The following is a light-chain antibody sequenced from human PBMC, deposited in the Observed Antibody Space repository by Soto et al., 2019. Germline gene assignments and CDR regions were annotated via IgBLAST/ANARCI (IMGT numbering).Light chain of an antibody. Sequence: QTVVTQEPSFSVSPGRTVTLTCGLSSGSVSTCYYPSWYQQTPGQAPRTLIYSTNTRSSWVPDRFSGSILGNKAALTITGSQADDESDYYCVLYMGSGVWVFGGGTKLTVL. CDR2: STN. CDR1: SGSVSTCYY. J-gene: IGLJ3*02. CDR3: VLYMGSGVWV. V-gene: IGLV8-61*01.